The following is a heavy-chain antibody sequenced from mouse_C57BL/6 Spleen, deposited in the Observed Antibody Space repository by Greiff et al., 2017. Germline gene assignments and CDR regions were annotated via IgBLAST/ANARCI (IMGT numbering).Heavy chain of an antibody. CDR1: GYSFTDYN. J-gene: IGHJ1*03. D-gene: IGHD1-1*01. V-gene: IGHV1-39*01. Sequence: VQLQQSGPELVKPGASVKISCKASGYSFTDYNMNWVKQSNGKSLEWIGVINPNYGTTSYNQKFKGKATLTVDQSSSTAYMQLNSLTSEDSAVYYCATSYYYGSLWYFDVWGTGTTVTVSS. CDR2: INPNYGTT. CDR3: ATSYYYGSLWYFDV.